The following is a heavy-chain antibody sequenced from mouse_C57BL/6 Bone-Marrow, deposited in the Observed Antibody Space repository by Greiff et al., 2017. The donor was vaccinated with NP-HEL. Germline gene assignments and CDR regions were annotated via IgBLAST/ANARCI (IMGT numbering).Heavy chain of an antibody. CDR2: INPYNGGT. Sequence: VQLQQSGPVLVKPGASVKMSCKASGYTFTDYYMNWVKQSHGKILEWIGVINPYNGGTSYNQKFKGKATLTVDKSSSTAYMELNSLTSEDSAVYYCAYYGSKGFDYWGQGTTLTVSS. CDR1: GYTFTDYY. CDR3: AYYGSKGFDY. D-gene: IGHD1-1*01. J-gene: IGHJ2*01. V-gene: IGHV1-19*01.